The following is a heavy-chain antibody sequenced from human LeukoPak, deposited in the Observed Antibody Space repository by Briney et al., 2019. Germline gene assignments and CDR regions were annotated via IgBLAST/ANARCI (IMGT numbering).Heavy chain of an antibody. J-gene: IGHJ6*02. D-gene: IGHD2-2*01. CDR3: ARGGHCSTTSCSNYDGMDV. CDR1: GFTFSSYG. V-gene: IGHV3-33*01. CDR2: IWYDGSNK. Sequence: HPGRSLRLSCAASGFTFSSYGMHWVRQAPGKGLEWVAVIWYDGSNKYYADSVKGRFTISRDNSKNTLFLQMNSLRAEDTAVYFCARGGHCSTTSCSNYDGMDVWGQGTTLTVSS.